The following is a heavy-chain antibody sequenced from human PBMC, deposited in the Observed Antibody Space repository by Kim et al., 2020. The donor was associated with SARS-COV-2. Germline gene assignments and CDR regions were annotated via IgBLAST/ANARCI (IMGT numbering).Heavy chain of an antibody. CDR3: ARGGFDI. CDR2: IRPDGSST. V-gene: IGHV3-74*01. Sequence: GGSLRLSCTASGFTFSSNKMHWVRQAPGKGLLWVSRIRPDGSSTTYADSVKGRFTISRDNAKNTLYLQMNSLRAEDTALYYCARGGFDIWGQGTMVTVSS. J-gene: IGHJ3*02. CDR1: GFTFSSNK.